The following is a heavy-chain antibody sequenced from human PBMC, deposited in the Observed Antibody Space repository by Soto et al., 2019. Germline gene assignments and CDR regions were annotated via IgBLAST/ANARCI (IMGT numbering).Heavy chain of an antibody. V-gene: IGHV3-23*01. Sequence: GGSLRLSCAASGFTFTNYAMSWVRQAPGKGLEWVSAISACAGNTYYADSVKGRFTISRDNSKNTLYLQMNSLRAEDTAVYYCARGIKNDFWSGPSYYYYYYYMDVWGKGTTVTVSS. CDR1: GFTFTNYA. J-gene: IGHJ6*03. CDR2: ISACAGNT. D-gene: IGHD3-3*01. CDR3: ARGIKNDFWSGPSYYYYYYYMDV.